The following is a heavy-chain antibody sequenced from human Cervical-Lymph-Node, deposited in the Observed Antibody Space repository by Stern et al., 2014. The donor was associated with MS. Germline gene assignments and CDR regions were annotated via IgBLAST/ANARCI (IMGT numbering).Heavy chain of an antibody. J-gene: IGHJ6*02. CDR3: ARDGGFCTNRVCPKYYHSGMDV. CDR1: GGFIKSYY. V-gene: IGHV4-4*07. Sequence: HLKESGPGLVKPSETLSLTCTVSGGFIKSYYWSWVRQSAGKGLEWFGRFHFSGNSNYNPSLKSRVTMSVDTSKSQFSLKLTSVTAADSAVYYCARDGGFCTNRVCPKYYHSGMDVWGQGTTVTVSS. CDR2: FHFSGNS. D-gene: IGHD2-8*01.